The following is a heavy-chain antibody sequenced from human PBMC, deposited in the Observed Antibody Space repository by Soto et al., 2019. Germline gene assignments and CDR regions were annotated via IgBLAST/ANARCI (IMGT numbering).Heavy chain of an antibody. Sequence: QVQLVESGGGVVQPGRSLRLSCAASGFTFSSYGMHWVRQAPGKGLEWVAVIWYDGSNKYYADSVKGRFTISRDNSKNTLYLQMNSLRAEDTAVYYCARVQPLPHDIAVAGTFDYWGPGTLVTVSS. CDR1: GFTFSSYG. CDR3: ARVQPLPHDIAVAGTFDY. J-gene: IGHJ4*02. V-gene: IGHV3-33*01. CDR2: IWYDGSNK. D-gene: IGHD6-19*01.